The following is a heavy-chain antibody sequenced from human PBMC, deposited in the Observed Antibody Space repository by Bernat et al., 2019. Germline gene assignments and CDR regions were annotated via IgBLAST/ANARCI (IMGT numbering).Heavy chain of an antibody. CDR1: GFTLSDSA. V-gene: IGHV3-73*01. J-gene: IGHJ4*02. CDR2: IRNKANTYAT. CDR3: TRRSENSASTAYDY. Sequence: VQLVESGGGVVQPGRSLRLSCAVSGFTLSDSAIHWVRQASGKGLEWVGRIRNKANTYATAYAASVKGRFTMSRDDSKNTAYLQMNSLKTEDTAVYYCTRRSENSASTAYDYWGQGTLVTVSS. D-gene: IGHD1-26*01.